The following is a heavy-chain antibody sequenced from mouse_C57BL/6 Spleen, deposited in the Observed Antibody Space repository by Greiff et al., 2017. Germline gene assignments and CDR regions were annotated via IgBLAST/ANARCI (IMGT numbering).Heavy chain of an antibody. CDR3: ARNHYYGNWYFDV. CDR2: IYPSDGST. V-gene: IGHV1-78*01. CDR1: GYTFTDHT. J-gene: IGHJ1*03. D-gene: IGHD1-1*01. Sequence: VQLVESDAELVKPGASVKISCKVSGYTFTDHTIHWMKQRPEQGLEWIGYIYPSDGSTKYNEKFKGKATLTADKSSSTAYMQLNSLTSEDSAVYFCARNHYYGNWYFDVWGTGTTVTVSS.